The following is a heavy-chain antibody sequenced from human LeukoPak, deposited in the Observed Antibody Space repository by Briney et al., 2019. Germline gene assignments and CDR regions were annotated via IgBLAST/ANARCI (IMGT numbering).Heavy chain of an antibody. Sequence: GSLRLSCAASGFTFSNYAMHWVRQAPGKGLEWVAIISYDGSNKYYADSVKGRFTISRDNSKNTLYLQMNSLRAEDTAVYYCARARSSYGYGDAFDIWGQGTMVTVSS. D-gene: IGHD5-18*01. CDR3: ARARSSYGYGDAFDI. CDR1: GFTFSNYA. J-gene: IGHJ3*02. CDR2: ISYDGSNK. V-gene: IGHV3-30*01.